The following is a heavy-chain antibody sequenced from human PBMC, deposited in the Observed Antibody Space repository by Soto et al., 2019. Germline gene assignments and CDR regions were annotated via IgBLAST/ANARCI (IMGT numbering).Heavy chain of an antibody. Sequence: DVQLVESGGGLIQPGESLRLSCAAFGLTISGKKYVAWVRQAPGKGLEWVSGLYDVDGSFYADSVRGRFTTSSDSSKTTVYLQMNDLRPDDTAVYYCATWHEREHAYDVWGQGTTVFVTS. V-gene: IGHV3-53*01. CDR1: GLTISGKKY. CDR2: LYDVDGS. CDR3: ATWHEREHAYDV. J-gene: IGHJ3*01. D-gene: IGHD1-1*01.